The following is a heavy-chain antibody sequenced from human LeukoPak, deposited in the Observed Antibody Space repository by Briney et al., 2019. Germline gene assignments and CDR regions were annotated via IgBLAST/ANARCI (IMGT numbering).Heavy chain of an antibody. CDR1: GFTFSNSA. CDR3: ARWLQRPIDC. D-gene: IGHD5-24*01. V-gene: IGHV3-64*04. CDR2: ISSNGGGT. J-gene: IGHJ4*02. Sequence: PGGSLRLSCSASGFTFSNSAMHWVRQPPGKGLEDVSVISSNGGGTYYADSVKGRFTISRDNSKNTLYLQMNSLRAEDTAIYYCARWLQRPIDCWGQGTLVTVSS.